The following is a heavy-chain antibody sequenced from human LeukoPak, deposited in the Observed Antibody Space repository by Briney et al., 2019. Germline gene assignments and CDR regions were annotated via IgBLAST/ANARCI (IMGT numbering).Heavy chain of an antibody. V-gene: IGHV4-39*07. Sequence: PSETLSLTCTVSGGSISSSSYYWGWIRQPPGKGLEWIGSIYYSGSTYYNPSLKSRVTISVDTSKNQFSLKLSSVTAADTAVCYCARGDSSSWYWGGTFDYWGQGTLVTVSS. CDR2: IYYSGST. CDR1: GGSISSSSYY. J-gene: IGHJ4*02. D-gene: IGHD6-13*01. CDR3: ARGDSSSWYWGGTFDY.